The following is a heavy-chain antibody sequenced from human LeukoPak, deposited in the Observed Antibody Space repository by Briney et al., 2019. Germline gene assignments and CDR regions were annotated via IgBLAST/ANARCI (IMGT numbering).Heavy chain of an antibody. CDR1: GFTFSSYG. Sequence: GGSLRLSCAASGFTFSSYGMSWVRQAPGKGLEWVSAISGSGGSTYYADSVKGRFAISRDNSKNTLYLQMNSLRAEDTAVYYCAKDRIRLGRGRPVVITPDYWGQGTLVTVSS. V-gene: IGHV3-23*01. CDR2: ISGSGGST. J-gene: IGHJ4*02. D-gene: IGHD3-22*01. CDR3: AKDRIRLGRGRPVVITPDY.